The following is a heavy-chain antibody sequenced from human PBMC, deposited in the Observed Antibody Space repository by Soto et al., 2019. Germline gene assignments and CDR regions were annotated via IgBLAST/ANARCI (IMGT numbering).Heavy chain of an antibody. D-gene: IGHD6-13*01. CDR1: GYTFTSYD. Sequence: QVQLVQSGAEVKKPGASVKVSCKASGYTFTSYDINWVRQATGQGLEWMGWMNPNSGNTGYAQKFQGRVTMTRNTSIRTAYMELSSLRSEATAVYYCARERAAAGTGWCAPWGQGTLVTVSS. CDR3: ARERAAAGTGWCAP. V-gene: IGHV1-8*01. J-gene: IGHJ5*02. CDR2: MNPNSGNT.